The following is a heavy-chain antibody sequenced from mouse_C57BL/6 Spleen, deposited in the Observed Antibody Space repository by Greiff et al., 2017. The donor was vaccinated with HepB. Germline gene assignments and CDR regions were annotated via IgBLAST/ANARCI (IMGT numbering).Heavy chain of an antibody. Sequence: EVQRVESGGGLVQPGGSLSLSCAASGFTFTDYYMSWVRQPPGKALEWLGFIRNKANGYTTEYSASVKVRFTISRDNSQSLIYLQQNALRDEDRATYDCASPRGEDTYYAMDYGGQGTSVTVSS. J-gene: IGHJ4*01. D-gene: IGHD2-13*01. CDR2: IRNKANGYTT. V-gene: IGHV7-3*01. CDR1: GFTFTDYY. CDR3: ASPRGEDTYYAMDY.